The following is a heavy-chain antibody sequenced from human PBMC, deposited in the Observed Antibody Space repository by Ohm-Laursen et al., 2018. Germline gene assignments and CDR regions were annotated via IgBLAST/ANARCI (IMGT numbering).Heavy chain of an antibody. CDR3: VKDAGGSYDY. V-gene: IGHV3-7*01. CDR2: IKEDGSEK. Sequence: SLRLSCSASGFRFSGFWMNWVRQAPGKGLEWVANIKEDGSEKNYVDSVKGRFTISRDNGKNSLYLQMNSLRAEDTAVYYCVKDAGGSYDYWGQGTLVTVSS. D-gene: IGHD1-26*01. J-gene: IGHJ4*02. CDR1: GFRFSGFW.